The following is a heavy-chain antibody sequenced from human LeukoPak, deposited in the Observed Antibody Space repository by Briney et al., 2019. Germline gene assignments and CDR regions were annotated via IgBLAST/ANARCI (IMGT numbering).Heavy chain of an antibody. J-gene: IGHJ6*02. CDR2: IYYSGST. CDR3: ARQSEYSGSYYYGMDV. V-gene: IGHV4-59*01. D-gene: IGHD5-12*01. CDR1: GGSISPYY. Sequence: PSETLSLTCSVSGGSISPYYWNWIRQPPGKGLEWIGYIYYSGSTNYNPSLKSRVTILVDTSKNQFSLKLSSVTAADTAVYYCARQSEYSGSYYYGMDVWGQGTTVTVSS.